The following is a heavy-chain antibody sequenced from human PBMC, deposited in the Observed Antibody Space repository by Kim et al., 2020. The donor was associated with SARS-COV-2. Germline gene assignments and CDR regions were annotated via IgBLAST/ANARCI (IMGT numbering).Heavy chain of an antibody. CDR3: ARETKSDS. CDR2: IGSSSEYI. V-gene: IGHV3-21*01. Sequence: GGSLRLSCAASGFAFSSYSMNWVRQAPGKGLEWVSSIGSSSEYIYYADSVKGRFTISRDNAKNSLYLQMNSLRAEDTAVYYCARETKSDSWGQGTLVTVS. CDR1: GFAFSSYS. J-gene: IGHJ4*02.